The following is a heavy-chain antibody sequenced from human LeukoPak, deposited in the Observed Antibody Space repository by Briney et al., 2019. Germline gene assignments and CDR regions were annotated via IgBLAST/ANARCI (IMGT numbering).Heavy chain of an antibody. V-gene: IGHV2-70*11. CDR3: ARTSGSRYYFDY. D-gene: IGHD1-26*01. J-gene: IGHJ4*02. CDR2: IDCDDDK. Sequence: SGPSLVKPTQTLTLTCTFSGFSLSTSGMCVSLSRQPPVKALEGPARIDCDDDKYYSTSLKTRLTLSKDTSKHQVVLTMTNMDPVDTAKYYCARTSGSRYYFDYWGKGTMVTVSS. CDR1: GFSLSTSGMC.